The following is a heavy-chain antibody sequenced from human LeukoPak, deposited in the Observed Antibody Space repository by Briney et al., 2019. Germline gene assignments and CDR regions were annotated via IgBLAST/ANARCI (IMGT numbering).Heavy chain of an antibody. CDR2: ISSTSSYI. CDR3: ARNAGGNYPRGAFDL. V-gene: IGHV3-21*01. D-gene: IGHD1-26*01. J-gene: IGHJ3*01. CDR1: GFTFSSYS. Sequence: GGSLRLSCVASGFTFSSYSMNWVRQTPGKGLEWVSSISSTSSYIYYADSVKGRFTISRDNAKKSLYLQMNSLRAEDTAVYYCARNAGGNYPRGAFDLWGQGTMVTVSS.